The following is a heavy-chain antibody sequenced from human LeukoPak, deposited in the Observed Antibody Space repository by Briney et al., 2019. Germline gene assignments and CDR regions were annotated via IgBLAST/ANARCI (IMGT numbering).Heavy chain of an antibody. CDR2: IIPIFGIA. J-gene: IGHJ4*02. D-gene: IGHD3-10*01. V-gene: IGHV1-69*04. CDR3: ARDSGSMVRGVYFDY. CDR1: GGTFSSYA. Sequence: SVKVSCKASGGTFSSYAISWVRQAPGQGLEWMGRIIPIFGIANYAQKFQGRVTITADKSTSTAYMELSSLGSEDTAVYYCARDSGSMVRGVYFDYWGQGTLVTVSS.